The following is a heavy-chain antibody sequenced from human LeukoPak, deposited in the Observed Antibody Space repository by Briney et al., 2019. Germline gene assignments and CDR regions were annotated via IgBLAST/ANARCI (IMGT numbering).Heavy chain of an antibody. J-gene: IGHJ6*03. Sequence: PGGTLRLSCAASGFTFSSYWMSWVRRAPGKGQEWVANIKQAGGEQDYLDSVKGRFTISRDNAKNSLYLQMNSLRAEDTAVYYCARYFDWLSPYYYYMDVWGKGTTVTVSS. CDR2: IKQAGGEQ. CDR1: GFTFSSYW. D-gene: IGHD3-9*01. CDR3: ARYFDWLSPYYYYMDV. V-gene: IGHV3-7*01.